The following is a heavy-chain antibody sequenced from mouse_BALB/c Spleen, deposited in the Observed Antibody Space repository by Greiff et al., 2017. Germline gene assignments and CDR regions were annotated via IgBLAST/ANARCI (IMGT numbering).Heavy chain of an antibody. J-gene: IGHJ2*01. CDR3: ARGRPFYFDY. V-gene: IGHV5-12-1*01. Sequence: EVMLVESGGGLVKPGGSLKLSCAASGFAFSSYDMSWVRQTPEKRLEWVAYISSGGGSTYYPDTVKGRFTISRDNAKNTLYLQMSSLKSEDTAMYYCARGRPFYFDYWGQGTTLTVSS. CDR2: ISSGGGST. CDR1: GFAFSSYD. D-gene: IGHD2-12*01.